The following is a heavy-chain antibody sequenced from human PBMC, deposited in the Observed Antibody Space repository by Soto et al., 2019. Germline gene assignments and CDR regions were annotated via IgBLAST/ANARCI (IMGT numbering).Heavy chain of an antibody. D-gene: IGHD3-9*01. CDR3: ARGPYYDILTGYDAFAI. CDR2: IYYSGST. CDR1: GGSISSGDYY. V-gene: IGHV4-30-4*01. J-gene: IGHJ3*02. Sequence: SETLSLTCTVSGGSISSGDYYWSWIRQPPGKGLEGIGYIYYSGSTYYNPSLKSRVTISVDTSKNQFSLKLSSVTAADTAVYYCARGPYYDILTGYDAFAIWGQGTMVTVSS.